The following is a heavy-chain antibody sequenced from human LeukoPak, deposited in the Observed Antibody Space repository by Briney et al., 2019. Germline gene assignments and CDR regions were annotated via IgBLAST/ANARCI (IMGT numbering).Heavy chain of an antibody. CDR3: ARAFPDYDILTGYGHFDY. CDR2: INPSGGST. V-gene: IGHV1-46*01. CDR1: GYTSTSYY. J-gene: IGHJ4*02. D-gene: IGHD3-9*01. Sequence: ASVKVSCKASGYTSTSYYMHWVRQAPGQGLEWMGIINPSGGSTSYAQKFQGRVTMTRDTSTSTVYMELSSLRSEDTAVYYCARAFPDYDILTGYGHFDYWGQGTLVTVSS.